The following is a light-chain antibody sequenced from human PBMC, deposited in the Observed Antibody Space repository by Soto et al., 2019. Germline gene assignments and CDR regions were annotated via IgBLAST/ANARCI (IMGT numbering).Light chain of an antibody. CDR3: QQRNSWPLT. J-gene: IGKJ4*01. Sequence: EIVLTQSPATLSLSPGERATLSCRASQSVSSYLAWFQQKPGQPPRLLIYDASNRATGIPARFGGSGSGTDFTLTISSLEPEDFAVYYCQQRNSWPLTFGGGTTVEIK. V-gene: IGKV3-11*01. CDR1: QSVSSY. CDR2: DAS.